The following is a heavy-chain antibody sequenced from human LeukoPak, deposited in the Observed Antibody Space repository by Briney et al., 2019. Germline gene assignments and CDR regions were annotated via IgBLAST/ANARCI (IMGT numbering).Heavy chain of an antibody. CDR1: GFTFNDYY. CDR3: ATDGAGFDT. CDR2: INIGGTNT. V-gene: IGHV3-11*01. Sequence: PGGSLRLSCAVSGFTFNDYYMSWVRQAPEKGLEWLSYINIGGTNTHYADSVKGRFTISRDNAKKSLYLEMNNLRAEDTAVYYCATDGAGFDTWGQGVLVTVSS. J-gene: IGHJ5*02.